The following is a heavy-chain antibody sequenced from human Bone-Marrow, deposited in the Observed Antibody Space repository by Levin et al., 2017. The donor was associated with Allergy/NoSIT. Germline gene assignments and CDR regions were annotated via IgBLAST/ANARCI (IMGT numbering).Heavy chain of an antibody. CDR2: IRTKPNNYQA. V-gene: IGHV3-73*01. Sequence: PGESLKISCTASGFNIDDSAIHWVRQASGKGLEWVGHIRTKPNNYQAAYAESVKGRFTISRDDSKNMVFLQMKSLRIDDTAVYYCTRWDAFDLWGQGTLVFVSS. CDR1: GFNIDDSA. CDR3: TRWDAFDL. J-gene: IGHJ3*01.